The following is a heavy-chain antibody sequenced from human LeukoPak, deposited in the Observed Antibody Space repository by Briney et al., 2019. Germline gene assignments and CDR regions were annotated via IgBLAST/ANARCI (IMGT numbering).Heavy chain of an antibody. Sequence: ASVKVSCKASGYTFTGYYMHWVRQAPGQGLEWMGWINPNRGGTNYAQKFQGRVTMTRDTSISTAYMELSRLRSDDTAVYYCARTRGYGDFYFDYWGQGTLVTVSS. CDR1: GYTFTGYY. J-gene: IGHJ4*02. CDR3: ARTRGYGDFYFDY. D-gene: IGHD4-17*01. CDR2: INPNRGGT. V-gene: IGHV1-2*02.